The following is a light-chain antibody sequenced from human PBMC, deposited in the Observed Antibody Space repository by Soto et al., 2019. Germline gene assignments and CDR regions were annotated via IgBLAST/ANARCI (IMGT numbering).Light chain of an antibody. Sequence: QSVLTQPASLSASPGASASLTCTLRSGFDVGSYRIYWYQQKPGSPPQYLLRYRSDSDKQQGSGVPSRFSGSKDASANAGILLISGLQSEDEADYYCMIWHTSAYVFGTGTKLTVL. J-gene: IGLJ1*01. CDR1: SGFDVGSYR. CDR3: MIWHTSAYV. V-gene: IGLV5-45*01. CDR2: YRSDSDK.